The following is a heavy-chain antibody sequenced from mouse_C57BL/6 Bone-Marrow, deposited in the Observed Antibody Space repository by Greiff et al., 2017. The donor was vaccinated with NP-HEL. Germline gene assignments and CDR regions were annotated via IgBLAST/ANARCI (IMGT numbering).Heavy chain of an antibody. D-gene: IGHD2-14*01. CDR2: LGRAESDT. CDR1: GYTFTSYW. J-gene: IGHJ1*03. CDR3: AIPEYEGYFDV. Sequence: QVQLQQSGAELVKPGASVKVSCKASGYTFTSYWMHWVKQRPGQGLEGRGRLGRAESDTNYNQKFKGKATLTVDKSSSTAYMQLSSLTSEDSAVYYCAIPEYEGYFDVWGTGTTVTVSS. V-gene: IGHV1-74*01.